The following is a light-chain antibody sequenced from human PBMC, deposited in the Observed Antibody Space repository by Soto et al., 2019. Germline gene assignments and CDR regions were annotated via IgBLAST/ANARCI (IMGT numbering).Light chain of an antibody. CDR3: QQYYGSPWT. Sequence: IVMTQSPDSLAVSLGERATINCRSSQSVFQSFHRKNLIAWYQQKPGQPPRLLFYWASTRESGVPDRFSGSGSGAHFTLTINGLQPEDVAVYYCQQYYGSPWTFGQGTKVEVK. CDR1: QSVFQSFHRKNL. CDR2: WAS. J-gene: IGKJ1*01. V-gene: IGKV4-1*01.